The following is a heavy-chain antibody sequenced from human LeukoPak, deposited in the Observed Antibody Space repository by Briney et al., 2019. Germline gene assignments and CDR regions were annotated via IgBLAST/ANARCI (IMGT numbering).Heavy chain of an antibody. CDR1: GYNFTNDW. D-gene: IGHD3-10*01. CDR3: ARQDPKTGIC. V-gene: IGHV5-51*01. CDR2: MNPGDSDT. J-gene: IGHJ4*02. Sequence: GESLKISCKGSGYNFTNDWVGWVRQMPGKGLEWMAIMNPGDSDTRYSPSFEGQVTISADKSISSAFLQWSSLKASDSAMYYCARQDPKTGICWGQGTLVTVSS.